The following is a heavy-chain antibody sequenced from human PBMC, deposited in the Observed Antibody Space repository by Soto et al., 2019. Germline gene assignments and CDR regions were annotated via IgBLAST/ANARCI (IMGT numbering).Heavy chain of an antibody. D-gene: IGHD3-22*01. Sequence: GESLKISCKVSGYSFTSYWIGGVRQMPGKCLEWMGIIYPGDSDTRYSPSFQGQVTISADKSISTAYLQWSSLKASDTAMYYCARHRYYDSSGYTTNYYYYYGMDVWGQGTTVTVSS. CDR3: ARHRYYDSSGYTTNYYYYYGMDV. V-gene: IGHV5-51*01. J-gene: IGHJ6*02. CDR1: GYSFTSYW. CDR2: IYPGDSDT.